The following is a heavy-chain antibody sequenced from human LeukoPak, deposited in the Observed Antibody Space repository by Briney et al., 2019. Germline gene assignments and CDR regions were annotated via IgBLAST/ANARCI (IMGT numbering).Heavy chain of an antibody. CDR2: INPNSGGT. Sequence: ASVKVSCKASGYTFTGYYMHWVQQAPGQGLEWMGRINPNSGGTNYAQKFQGRVTMTRDTSISTAYMELSRLRSDDTAVYYCARGGITIFGVVIWGEYWGQGTLVTVSS. J-gene: IGHJ4*02. V-gene: IGHV1-2*06. D-gene: IGHD3-3*01. CDR1: GYTFTGYY. CDR3: ARGGITIFGVVIWGEY.